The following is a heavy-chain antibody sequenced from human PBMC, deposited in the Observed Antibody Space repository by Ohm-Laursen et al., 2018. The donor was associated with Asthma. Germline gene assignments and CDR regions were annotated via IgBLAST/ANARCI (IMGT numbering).Heavy chain of an antibody. CDR2: IIPILRTA. D-gene: IGHD3-22*01. CDR3: ARGRYDSSDYDLYGLDV. Sequence: VASVKVSCKASGGTFSSYAISWVRQAPGQGLEWMGGIIPILRTANYAQNFRGRVTITADESTSTAYMDLSSLRSEDTAVYYCARGRYDSSDYDLYGLDVWGQGTTVTVSS. CDR1: GGTFSSYA. J-gene: IGHJ6*02. V-gene: IGHV1-69*13.